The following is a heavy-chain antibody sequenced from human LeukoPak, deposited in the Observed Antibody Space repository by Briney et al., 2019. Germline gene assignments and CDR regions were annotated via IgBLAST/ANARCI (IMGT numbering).Heavy chain of an antibody. D-gene: IGHD2-15*01. CDR2: INHSGST. V-gene: IGHV4-34*01. Sequence: PSETLSLTCAVYGGSFSGYYWSWIRQPPGKGLEWIGEINHSGSTNYNPSLKSRVTISVDTSKNQFSLKLSSVTAADTAVYYCARGVLGYCSGGSCYSWTRYYYYMDVWGKGTTVTVSS. CDR3: ARGVLGYCSGGSCYSWTRYYYYMDV. J-gene: IGHJ6*03. CDR1: GGSFSGYY.